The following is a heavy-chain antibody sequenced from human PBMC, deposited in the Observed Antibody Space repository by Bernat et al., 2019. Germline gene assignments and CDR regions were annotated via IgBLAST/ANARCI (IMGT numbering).Heavy chain of an antibody. Sequence: QLQLQEPGPGLVKPSETLSLTCTVSGGSISSSNYYWGWIRQPPGKGLEWIGSIFYSGSTYYNAALKSRVTISVDKSKNLFSLKMDSVTAADTAIYYCARMKPLGRTVDYFQYWGQGTLVTVSS. CDR2: IFYSGST. V-gene: IGHV4-39*07. D-gene: IGHD4-11*01. CDR1: GGSISSSNYY. J-gene: IGHJ4*02. CDR3: ARMKPLGRTVDYFQY.